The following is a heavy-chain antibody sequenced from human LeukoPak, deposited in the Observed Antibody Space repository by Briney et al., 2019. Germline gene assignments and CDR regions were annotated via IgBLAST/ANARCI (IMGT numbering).Heavy chain of an antibody. CDR2: IYYSGST. CDR3: ARDRYSYGSYYYYYYMDV. V-gene: IGHV4-39*07. J-gene: IGHJ6*03. D-gene: IGHD5-18*01. CDR1: GGSISSSSYY. Sequence: PSETLSLTCTVSGGSISSSSYYWGWIRQPPGKGLEWIGSIYYSGSTYYNPSLKSRVTISVDTSKNQFSLKLSSVTAADTAVYYCARDRYSYGSYYYYYYMDVWGKGTTVTVSS.